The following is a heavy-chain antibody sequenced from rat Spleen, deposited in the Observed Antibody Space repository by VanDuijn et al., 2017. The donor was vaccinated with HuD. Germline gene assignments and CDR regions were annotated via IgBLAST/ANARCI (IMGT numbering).Heavy chain of an antibody. CDR3: AKDRDGGYAFAY. CDR2: ISTDGGNT. Sequence: EVQLVESGGGLVQPGGSLKLSCAASGFTFSDYNMAWVRQAPKKGLEWVATISTDGGNTYYPDSVKGRFTISRDNAENIVYLQMNSLRSEDTATYYCAKDRDGGYAFAYWGQGTLVTVSS. V-gene: IGHV5-7*01. J-gene: IGHJ3*01. D-gene: IGHD1-11*01. CDR1: GFTFSDYN.